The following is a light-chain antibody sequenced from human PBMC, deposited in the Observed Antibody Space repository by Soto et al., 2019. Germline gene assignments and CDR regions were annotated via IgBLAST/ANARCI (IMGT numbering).Light chain of an antibody. CDR3: QQYGSSPHT. CDR1: QSVSSSY. CDR2: GAS. J-gene: IGKJ4*01. Sequence: EIVLTQSPGTLSLSPGERATLSCRASQSVSSSYLAWYQQKPGQAPRLIIYGASNRATDIPDRFSGSGSGTDFTLTISRLEPEDFAVYYCQQYGSSPHTFGGGTKVEIK. V-gene: IGKV3-20*01.